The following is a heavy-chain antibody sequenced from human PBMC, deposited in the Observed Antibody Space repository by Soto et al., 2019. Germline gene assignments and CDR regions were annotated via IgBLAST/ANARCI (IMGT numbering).Heavy chain of an antibody. CDR3: ARVLRGWFDP. J-gene: IGHJ5*02. V-gene: IGHV4-4*02. Sequence: ETLSLTCAVSGGSIASANWWTWVRQPPGGGLEWIGEISHSGITNYKASLKSRVTMSVDKTKNDVSLKLTSVTAADTAVYYCARVLRGWFDPWGQGTPVTVSS. CDR2: ISHSGIT. CDR1: GGSIASANW.